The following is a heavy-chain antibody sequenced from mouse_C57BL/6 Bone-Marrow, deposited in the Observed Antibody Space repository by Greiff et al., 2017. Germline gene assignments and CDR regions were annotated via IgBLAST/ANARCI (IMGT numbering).Heavy chain of an antibody. V-gene: IGHV5-6*02. D-gene: IGHD1-1*01. J-gene: IGHJ3*01. CDR3: ARRPRDYGSPAWFAY. CDR1: GFTFSSYG. CDR2: ISSGGSYT. Sequence: EVNVVESGGDLVKPGGSLKLSCAASGFTFSSYGMSWVRQTPDKRLEWVATISSGGSYTYYPDSVKGRFTISRDNAKNTLYLQMSSLKSEDTAMYYCARRPRDYGSPAWFAYWGQGTLVTVSA.